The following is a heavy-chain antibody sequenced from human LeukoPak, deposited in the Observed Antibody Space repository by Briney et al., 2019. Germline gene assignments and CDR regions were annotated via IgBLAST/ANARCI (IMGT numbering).Heavy chain of an antibody. J-gene: IGHJ4*02. D-gene: IGHD5-24*01. V-gene: IGHV7-4-1*02. CDR3: ARDRGDGYSTLFDY. CDR1: GYTFTSYA. Sequence: ASVKVSCKASGYTFTSYAMTWVRQAPGQGLEWMGWINTNTGNPTYAQGFTGRFVFSLYTSVSTAYLQISSLKAEDTAVYYCARDRGDGYSTLFDYWGQGTLVTVSS. CDR2: INTNTGNP.